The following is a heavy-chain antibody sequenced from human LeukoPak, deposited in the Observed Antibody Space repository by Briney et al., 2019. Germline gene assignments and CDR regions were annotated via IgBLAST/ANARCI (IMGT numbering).Heavy chain of an antibody. J-gene: IGHJ4*02. CDR1: GFTFSSYA. Sequence: GGSLRLSCAASGFTFSSYAMHWVRQAPGKGLEWVAVISYDDGSNKFYTDSVKGRFTISRDNSKNTLYLQMSSLRAEDTAVYYCARVSATGTLDYWGQGTLVTVSS. V-gene: IGHV3-30-3*01. CDR2: ISYDDGSNK. D-gene: IGHD1-1*01. CDR3: ARVSATGTLDY.